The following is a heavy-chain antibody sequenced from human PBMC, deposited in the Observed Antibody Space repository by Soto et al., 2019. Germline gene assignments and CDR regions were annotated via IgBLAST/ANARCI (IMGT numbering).Heavy chain of an antibody. J-gene: IGHJ6*01. Sequence: QVRLQESGPGLVKPSETLSLTCTVSGGSVSSGSYYWSWIRQPPGKGLEWIGYIYYSGSTNYNPSLKSRLTISVDTSKNHFSLKLSSVTAEDTAVYYCATSGRYYYYYGMDVW. CDR3: ATSGRYYYYYGMDV. CDR1: GGSVSSGSYY. V-gene: IGHV4-61*03. D-gene: IGHD1-26*01. CDR2: IYYSGST.